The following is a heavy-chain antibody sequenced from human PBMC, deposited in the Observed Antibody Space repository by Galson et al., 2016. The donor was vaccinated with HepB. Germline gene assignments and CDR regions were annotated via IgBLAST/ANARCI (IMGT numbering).Heavy chain of an antibody. Sequence: SLRLSCAGSGFTFSSFGLHWVRQAPGKGLDWVAVISHNGNYKYYAASVKGRFTISRDNSKTTVYLQMKSLRAEDTAVNYCAKDPSRLLEAGRLDSWGQGTLVTVSS. CDR1: GFTFSSFG. J-gene: IGHJ4*02. CDR3: AKDPSRLLEAGRLDS. D-gene: IGHD6-19*01. V-gene: IGHV3-30*18. CDR2: ISHNGNYK.